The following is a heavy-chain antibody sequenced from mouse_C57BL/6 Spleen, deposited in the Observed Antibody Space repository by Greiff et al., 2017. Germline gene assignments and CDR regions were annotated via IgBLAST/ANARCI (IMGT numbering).Heavy chain of an antibody. Sequence: EVQLQESGAELVRPGASVKLSCTASGFNIKDYYMHWVKQRPEQGLEWIGRIDPEDGDTEYAPKFQGKATMTADTASNTAYLQRISLTAEDTAVYYCTTRGSSYDAMDYWGQGTSVTVSS. CDR3: TTRGSSYDAMDY. D-gene: IGHD1-1*01. CDR1: GFNIKDYY. V-gene: IGHV14-1*01. CDR2: IDPEDGDT. J-gene: IGHJ4*01.